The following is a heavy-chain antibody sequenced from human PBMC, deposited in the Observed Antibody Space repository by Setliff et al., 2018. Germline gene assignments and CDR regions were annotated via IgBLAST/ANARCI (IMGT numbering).Heavy chain of an antibody. D-gene: IGHD1-7*01. CDR3: ARNWHWGFDP. Sequence: SETLSLPCTGSGYSISSGYYRGWIRQPPGKGLEWIGSIYHSGSTYYNPSLKSRVTISVDTSKNQSSLKLSSVTAEDTAVYYCARNWHWGFDPWGRGALVTVSS. CDR2: IYHSGST. J-gene: IGHJ5*02. CDR1: GYSISSGYY. V-gene: IGHV4-38-2*02.